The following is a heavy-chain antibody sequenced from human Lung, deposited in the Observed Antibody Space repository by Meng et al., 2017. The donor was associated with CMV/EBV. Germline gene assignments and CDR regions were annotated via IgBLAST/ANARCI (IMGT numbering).Heavy chain of an antibody. CDR3: ARDRYQLPYDS. V-gene: IGHV3-21*01. CDR1: GFAFSNYK. CDR2: ITPFSDYI. Sequence: ETLSLTCSASGFAFSNYKMDWVRQAPGRGLEWVSSITPFSDYIYYGDSVKGRFTISRDNGKNSLYLQMNSLRDEDTAVYYCARDRYQLPYDSWGQGTLVTVSS. D-gene: IGHD2-2*01. J-gene: IGHJ4*02.